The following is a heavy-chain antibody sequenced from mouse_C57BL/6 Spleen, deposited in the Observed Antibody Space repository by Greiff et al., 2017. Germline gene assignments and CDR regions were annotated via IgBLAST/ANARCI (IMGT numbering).Heavy chain of an antibody. J-gene: IGHJ3*01. CDR1: GYSITSGYY. CDR3: ARDQGYYGSPLFAY. Sequence: EVKLVESGPGLVKPSQSLSLTCSVTGYSITSGYYWNWIRQFPGNKLEWMGYISYDGSNNYNPSLKNRISITRDTSKNQFFLKLNSVTTEDTATYYCARDQGYYGSPLFAYWGQGTLVTVSA. V-gene: IGHV3-6*01. D-gene: IGHD1-1*01. CDR2: ISYDGSN.